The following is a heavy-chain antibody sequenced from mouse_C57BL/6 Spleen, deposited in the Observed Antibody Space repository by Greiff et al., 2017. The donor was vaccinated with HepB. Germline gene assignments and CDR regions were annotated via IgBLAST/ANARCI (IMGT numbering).Heavy chain of an antibody. Sequence: EVHLVESEGGLVQPGSSMKLSCTASGFTFSDYYMAWVRQVPEKGLEWVANINYDGSSTYYLDSLKSRFIISRDNAKNILYLQMSSLKSEDTATYYCAREDGNYGGYAMDYWGQGTSVTVSS. J-gene: IGHJ4*01. D-gene: IGHD2-1*01. CDR3: AREDGNYGGYAMDY. CDR2: INYDGSST. CDR1: GFTFSDYY. V-gene: IGHV5-16*01.